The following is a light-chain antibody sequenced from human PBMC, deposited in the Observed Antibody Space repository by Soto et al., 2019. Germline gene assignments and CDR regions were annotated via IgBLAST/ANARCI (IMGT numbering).Light chain of an antibody. Sequence: DIQMTQSPSSLSASVGDRVTITCRASQSVNTYLNWYQKRQGKAPKLLIYAATSLQSGVPPRFIGSGSVTDVNLTISGLQPEDFATYYCQQSHNTPYTFGLGTMLDVK. CDR2: AAT. CDR1: QSVNTY. V-gene: IGKV1-39*01. CDR3: QQSHNTPYT. J-gene: IGKJ2*01.